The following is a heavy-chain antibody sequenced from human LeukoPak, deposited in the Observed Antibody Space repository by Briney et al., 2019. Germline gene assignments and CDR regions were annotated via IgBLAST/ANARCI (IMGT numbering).Heavy chain of an antibody. CDR2: ISSSSSYI. Sequence: PGGSLRLSCAASGFTFSSYGMHWVRQAPGKGLEWASSISSSSSYIYYADSVKGRFTISRDNAKNSLYLQMNSLRAEDTAVYYCARAYNDFWSGYSAFDYWGQGTLVTVSS. V-gene: IGHV3-21*01. D-gene: IGHD3-3*01. CDR1: GFTFSSYG. J-gene: IGHJ4*02. CDR3: ARAYNDFWSGYSAFDY.